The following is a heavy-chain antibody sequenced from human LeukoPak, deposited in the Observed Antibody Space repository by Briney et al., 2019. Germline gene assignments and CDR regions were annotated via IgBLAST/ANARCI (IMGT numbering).Heavy chain of an antibody. CDR3: ARQDSNYSENWFDP. D-gene: IGHD4-11*01. CDR1: GGSISSYY. V-gene: IGHV4-59*08. CDR2: IYYSGST. J-gene: IGHJ5*02. Sequence: SETLSLTCTVSGGSISSYYWSWIRQPPGKGLEWIGYIYYSGSTNYNPSLKSRVTISVDTSKNQFSLKLSSVTAADTAVYYCARQDSNYSENWFDPWGQGTLVTVSS.